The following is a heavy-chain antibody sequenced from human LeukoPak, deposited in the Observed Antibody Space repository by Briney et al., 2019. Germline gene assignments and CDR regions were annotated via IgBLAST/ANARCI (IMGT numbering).Heavy chain of an antibody. D-gene: IGHD5-24*01. CDR3: VGASGDGYSYYYYGMDV. CDR1: GGTFSSYA. CDR2: IIPIFGTA. J-gene: IGHJ6*02. V-gene: IGHV1-69*13. Sequence: SVKVSCKASGGTFSSYAISWVRQAPGQGLEWMGGIIPIFGTANYAQKFQGRVTITADESTSTAYMEVSSLRSEDTAVYYCVGASGDGYSYYYYGMDVWGQGTTVTVSS.